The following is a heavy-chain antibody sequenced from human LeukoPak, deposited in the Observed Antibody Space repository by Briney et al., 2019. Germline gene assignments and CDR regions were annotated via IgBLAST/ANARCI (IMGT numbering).Heavy chain of an antibody. V-gene: IGHV4-4*09. CDR2: IYTSGST. D-gene: IGHD1-7*01. CDR1: GGSISSYY. CDR3: ARHQVPDDWNYALWTNWFDP. Sequence: SETLPLTCTVSGGSISSYYWSWIRQPPGKGLEWIGYIYTSGSTNYNPSLKSRVTISVDTSKNQFSLKLSSVTAADTAVYYCARHQVPDDWNYALWTNWFDPWGQGTLVTVSS. J-gene: IGHJ5*02.